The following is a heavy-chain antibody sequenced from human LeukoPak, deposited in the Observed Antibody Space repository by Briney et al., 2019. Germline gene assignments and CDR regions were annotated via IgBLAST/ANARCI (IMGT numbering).Heavy chain of an antibody. V-gene: IGHV4-4*07. D-gene: IGHD3-16*02. CDR2: IYTTGRT. Sequence: SETLSLTCSVSGGSINRYWWTWVRQPAGKGLEFIGRIYTTGRTNYNPSLKSRVSMSVDTSKNKFSLELRSVSAADTAVYFCARGGYTISSYIFDYWGQGALVTVSS. CDR3: ARGGYTISSYIFDY. CDR1: GGSINRYW. J-gene: IGHJ4*02.